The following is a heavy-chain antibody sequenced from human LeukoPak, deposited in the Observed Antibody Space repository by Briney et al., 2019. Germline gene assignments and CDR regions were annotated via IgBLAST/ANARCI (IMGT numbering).Heavy chain of an antibody. Sequence: SETLSLTCAVYGGSFSGYYWSWIRQPPGKGLEWIGEINHSGSTNYNPSLKSRVTISVDTSKNQFSLKLSSVTAADTAVYYCARDKGIYYDSSGYSYYFDYWGQGTLVTVSS. CDR2: INHSGST. J-gene: IGHJ4*02. V-gene: IGHV4-34*01. CDR1: GGSFSGYY. D-gene: IGHD3-22*01. CDR3: ARDKGIYYDSSGYSYYFDY.